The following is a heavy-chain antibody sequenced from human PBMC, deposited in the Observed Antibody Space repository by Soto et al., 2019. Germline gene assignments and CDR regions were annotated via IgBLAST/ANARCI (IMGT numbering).Heavy chain of an antibody. CDR1: GGSINTPTYS. CDR3: AARFCGHSSCNWFDP. Sequence: QLRLQESGSGVVKPSQTLSLSCSVSGGSINTPTYSWTWIRQTPGKGLEWIGYIFYTGSTFYNPALKSRVSLSVDESKNQFSLNLTSVTAADTAVYYCAARFCGHSSCNWFDPWGQGTLVTVSS. CDR2: IFYTGST. D-gene: IGHD2-2*01. J-gene: IGHJ5*02. V-gene: IGHV4-30-2*01.